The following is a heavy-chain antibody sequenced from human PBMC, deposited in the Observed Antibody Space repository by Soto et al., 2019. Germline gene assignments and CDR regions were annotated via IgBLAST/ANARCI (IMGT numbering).Heavy chain of an antibody. CDR1: GYTFTSYG. CDR3: ARDGEITGGNYYFDY. CDR2: ISAYNGNT. V-gene: IGHV1-18*01. D-gene: IGHD7-27*01. Sequence: ASVKVSCKASGYTFTSYGISWVRQAPGQGLEWMGWISAYNGNTNYAQKLQGRVTMTTDTSTSTAYMELRSLRSDDTAVYYCARDGEITGGNYYFDYWGQGTLVTVSS. J-gene: IGHJ4*02.